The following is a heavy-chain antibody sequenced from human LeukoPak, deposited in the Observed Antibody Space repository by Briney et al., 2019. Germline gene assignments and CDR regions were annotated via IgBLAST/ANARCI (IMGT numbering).Heavy chain of an antibody. CDR2: ISGSGGST. CDR3: ATNYGYSSGWYLDY. CDR1: GFTFSSYA. J-gene: IGHJ4*02. D-gene: IGHD6-19*01. V-gene: IGHV3-23*01. Sequence: PGGSLRLSCAASGFTFSSYAMSWVRQAPGKGLEWVSAISGSGGSTNYADSVKGRFTISRDSSKNTLYLQMYSLGAEDTAVYYCATNYGYSSGWYLDYWGQGTLVTVSS.